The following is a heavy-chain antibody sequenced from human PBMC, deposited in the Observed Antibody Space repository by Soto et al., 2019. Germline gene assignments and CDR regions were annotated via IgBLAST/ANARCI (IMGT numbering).Heavy chain of an antibody. CDR1: GYSFTSYW. CDR2: IYPGDSDT. V-gene: IGHV5-51*01. Sequence: GESLKISCKGSGYSFTSYWIGWVRQMPGKGLEWMGIIYPGDSDTRYSPSFQGQVTISADKSISTAYLQWSSLKASDTAMYYCARGTTAMTKYYYYYGMDVWGQGTTVTVSS. CDR3: ARGTTAMTKYYYYYGMDV. D-gene: IGHD2-2*01. J-gene: IGHJ6*02.